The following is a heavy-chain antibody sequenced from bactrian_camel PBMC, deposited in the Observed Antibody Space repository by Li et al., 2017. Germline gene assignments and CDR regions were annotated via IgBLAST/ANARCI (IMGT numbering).Heavy chain of an antibody. D-gene: IGHD4*01. Sequence: DVQLVESGGGLVQPGGSLRLSCAASGFTFSDEPMNWVRQAPGKGLEWVSAIGTGGGTTYYADSVKSRFTVSRDNAKNTLYLQMNRLKPEDTAMYYCAADYDRATIATIWWDREYEYNYWGQGTQVTVS. CDR2: IGTGGGTT. V-gene: IGHV3S31*01. CDR1: GFTFSDEP. CDR3: AADYDRATIATIWWDREYEYNY. J-gene: IGHJ4*01.